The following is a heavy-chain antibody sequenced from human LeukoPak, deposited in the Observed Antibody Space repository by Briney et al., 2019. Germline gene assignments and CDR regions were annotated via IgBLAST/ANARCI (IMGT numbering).Heavy chain of an antibody. J-gene: IGHJ4*02. Sequence: GGSLRLSCAASGFTFSSYEMNWVRQAPGKGLEWVSYISSSGSTIYYADSVKGRFTISRDNAKNSLYLQMNSLRAEDTAVYYCARQLRYFEWLLGGFDYWGQGTLVTVSS. CDR2: ISSSGSTI. CDR3: ARQLRYFEWLLGGFDY. V-gene: IGHV3-48*03. CDR1: GFTFSSYE. D-gene: IGHD3-9*01.